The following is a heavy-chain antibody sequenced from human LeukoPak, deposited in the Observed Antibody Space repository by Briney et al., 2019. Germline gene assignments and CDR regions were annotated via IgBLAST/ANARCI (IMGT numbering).Heavy chain of an antibody. CDR2: IWYDGSNK. V-gene: IGHV3-33*01. CDR3: ARGILRWEWFQIPDFDY. D-gene: IGHD2-21*01. J-gene: IGHJ4*02. CDR1: GFTFSSYG. Sequence: GGSLRLSCAASGFTFSSYGMHWVRQAPGKGLEWVAVIWYDGSNKYYADSVKGRFTISRDNSKNTLYLQMNSLRAEDTAVYYCARGILRWEWFQIPDFDYWGQGTLVTVSS.